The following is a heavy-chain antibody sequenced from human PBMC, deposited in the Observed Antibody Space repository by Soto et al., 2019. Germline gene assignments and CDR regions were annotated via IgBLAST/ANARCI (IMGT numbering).Heavy chain of an antibody. CDR1: GFTFSSYA. Sequence: EVPLLESGGGLVQPGGSLRLSCAASGFTFSSYAMTWVRQAPGKGLEWVSTISGSGDSTYYADSVKGRFTISRDNSKTTLYLQMNSLRVDDTAVYYWAKGSSLLWFGESASWGQGTLVTVSS. J-gene: IGHJ4*02. CDR2: ISGSGDST. D-gene: IGHD3-10*01. CDR3: AKGSSLLWFGESAS. V-gene: IGHV3-23*01.